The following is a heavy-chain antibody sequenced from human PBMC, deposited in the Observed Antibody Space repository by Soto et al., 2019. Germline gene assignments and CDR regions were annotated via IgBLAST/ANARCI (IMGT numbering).Heavy chain of an antibody. CDR1: GFTFSSYA. J-gene: IGHJ6*02. V-gene: IGHV3-23*01. CDR2: ISGSGGST. CDR3: ARDIPLKYGSGSYPYYYGMDV. Sequence: ASGFTFSSYAMSWVRQAPGKGLEWVSAISGSGGSTYYADSVKGRFTISRDNAKNSLYLQMNSLRAEDTAVYYCARDIPLKYGSGSYPYYYGMDVWGQGTTVTVSS. D-gene: IGHD3-10*01.